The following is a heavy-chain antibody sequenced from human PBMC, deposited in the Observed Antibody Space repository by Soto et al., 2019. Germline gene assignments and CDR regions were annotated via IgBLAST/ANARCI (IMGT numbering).Heavy chain of an antibody. J-gene: IGHJ6*02. CDR2: ISAYNGNT. D-gene: IGHD6-19*01. CDR3: ARAGYSSGWYVEYYYYGMDV. Sequence: ASVKVSGKASGYTFTSYGISWVRQAPGQGLEWMGWISAYNGNTNYAQKLQGRVTVTTDTSTSTAYMELRSLRSDDTAVYYCARAGYSSGWYVEYYYYGMDVWGQGTTVTVSS. V-gene: IGHV1-18*01. CDR1: GYTFTSYG.